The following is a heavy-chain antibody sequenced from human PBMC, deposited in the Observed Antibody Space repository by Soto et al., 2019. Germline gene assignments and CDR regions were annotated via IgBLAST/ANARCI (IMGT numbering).Heavy chain of an antibody. D-gene: IGHD3-22*01. V-gene: IGHV3-30*18. CDR3: AKDGMNDSNPYYYYYGMDV. Sequence: SLSFAADGLSFTRHRIARDRSATRNRLVWLAVISYDGSNKYYSDSVKGRFTISRDNSKNTLYLQMNSLRAEDTAVYYCAKDGMNDSNPYYYYYGMDVWGQGTTVTVSS. J-gene: IGHJ6*02. CDR1: GLSFTRHR. CDR2: ISYDGSNK.